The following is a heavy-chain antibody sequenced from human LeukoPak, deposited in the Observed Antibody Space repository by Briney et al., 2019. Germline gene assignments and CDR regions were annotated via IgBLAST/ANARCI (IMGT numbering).Heavy chain of an antibody. CDR2: ISPYNGNT. CDR3: ARRKGSDVPGNDY. D-gene: IGHD1-1*01. CDR1: GYIFSSFA. Sequence: ASVKVSCKASGYIFSSFAITWVRQAPGQGFEWVGWISPYNGNTNYSPNLQGRLTLTTDTSTSTAYMELRRLRSDDTAVYYCARRKGSDVPGNDYWGQGTLVIVSS. V-gene: IGHV1-18*01. J-gene: IGHJ4*02.